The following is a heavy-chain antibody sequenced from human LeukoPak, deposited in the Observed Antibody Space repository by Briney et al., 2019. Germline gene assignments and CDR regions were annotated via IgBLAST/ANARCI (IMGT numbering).Heavy chain of an antibody. V-gene: IGHV4-34*01. CDR1: GGSFSGYY. Sequence: PSETLSLTCAAYGGSFSGYYWSWIRQPPGKGLEWIGEINHSGSTKYNPSLKSRVTISVDTSKNQFSLKLSSVTAADTAGYYCAGFRGSQRDGYILYWGQGTLVTVSS. J-gene: IGHJ4*02. D-gene: IGHD5-24*01. CDR3: AGFRGSQRDGYILY. CDR2: INHSGST.